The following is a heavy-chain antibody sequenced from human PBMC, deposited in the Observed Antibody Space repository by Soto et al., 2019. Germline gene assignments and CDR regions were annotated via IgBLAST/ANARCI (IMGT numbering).Heavy chain of an antibody. CDR1: GGSISSYY. V-gene: IGHV4-59*01. CDR2: IYYSGST. J-gene: IGHJ1*01. Sequence: PSETLSLTCTVSGGSISSYYWSWIRQPPGEGLEWIGYIYYSGSTNYNPSLKSRVTISVDTPKNQFFLKLSSVTAADTAVYYCARGDIDYYDSSGYYYAEYFQHWGQGTLVTVS. CDR3: ARGDIDYYDSSGYYYAEYFQH. D-gene: IGHD3-22*01.